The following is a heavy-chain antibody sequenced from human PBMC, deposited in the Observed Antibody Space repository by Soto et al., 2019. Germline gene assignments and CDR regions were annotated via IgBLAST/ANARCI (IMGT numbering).Heavy chain of an antibody. V-gene: IGHV1-2*02. Sequence: QVQLVQSGADVKKPGASVKVSCKASGYTFLGYEIHWVRQAPRQGLEYMAWMNPNSGATRNAQKFQGRVTMTRDTSISTAYMELSSLTSDDTAIYYCVRSYRAGGSEPIAPWGQGTTVIVSS. D-gene: IGHD2-21*01. CDR2: MNPNSGAT. J-gene: IGHJ6*02. CDR3: VRSYRAGGSEPIAP. CDR1: GYTFLGYE.